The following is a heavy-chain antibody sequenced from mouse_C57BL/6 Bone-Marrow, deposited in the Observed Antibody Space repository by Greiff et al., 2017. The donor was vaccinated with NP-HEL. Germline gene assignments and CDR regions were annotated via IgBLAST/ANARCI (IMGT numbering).Heavy chain of an antibody. V-gene: IGHV7-3*01. CDR2: IRNKANGYTT. CDR3: ARFYYGSSFPMDY. J-gene: IGHJ4*01. CDR1: GFTFTDYY. Sequence: EVHLVESGGGLVQPGGSLSLSCAASGFTFTDYYMSWVRQPPGKALEWLGFIRNKANGYTTEYSASVKGRFTISRDNSQSILYLQMNALRAEDSATYYCARFYYGSSFPMDYWGQGTSVTVSS. D-gene: IGHD1-1*01.